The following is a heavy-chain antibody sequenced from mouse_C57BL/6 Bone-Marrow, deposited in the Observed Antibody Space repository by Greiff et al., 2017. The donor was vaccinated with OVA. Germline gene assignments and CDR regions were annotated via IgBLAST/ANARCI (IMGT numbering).Heavy chain of an antibody. CDR1: GFTFSDFY. CDR2: ISNGGGST. J-gene: IGHJ4*01. CDR3: ARLDAMDY. V-gene: IGHV5-12*01. Sequence: EVMLVESGGGLVQPGGSLKLSCAASGFTFSDFYMYWIRQTPVKRLEWVAYISNGGGSTYYPDTVKGRFTISRDNAKNTLYLQMSRLKSEDTAMYYCARLDAMDYWGQGTSVTVSS.